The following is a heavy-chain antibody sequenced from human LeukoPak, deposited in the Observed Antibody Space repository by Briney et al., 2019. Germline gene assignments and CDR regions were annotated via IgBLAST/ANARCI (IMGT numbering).Heavy chain of an antibody. CDR3: AKEGSVCTNGICRYFDD. D-gene: IGHD2-8*01. CDR1: GFNFDGCA. Sequence: PGGSLRLSFAASGFNFDGCAMHWVRQAPAKGPEWVSSISWNSGHIVYADSVKGRFTISRDNAKNSLYLQMDSLRGEDTALYYCAKEGSVCTNGICRYFDDWGQGTLVTVSS. J-gene: IGHJ4*02. CDR2: ISWNSGHI. V-gene: IGHV3-9*01.